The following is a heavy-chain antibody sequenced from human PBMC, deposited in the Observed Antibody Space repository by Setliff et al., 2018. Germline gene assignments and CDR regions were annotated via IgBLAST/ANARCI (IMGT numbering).Heavy chain of an antibody. V-gene: IGHV4-39*01. CDR1: GASINTGTYY. CDR2: IHYGGTT. CDR3: ARVSGFLYIDV. D-gene: IGHD3-3*01. Sequence: SETLSLTCNVSGASINTGTYYWAWIRQPPGKGLEWIGRIHYGGTTYYNASLKSRVTISVDTSKNQFSLDLSSVTAADTAVYYCARVSGFLYIDVWGNGTTVTVSS. J-gene: IGHJ6*03.